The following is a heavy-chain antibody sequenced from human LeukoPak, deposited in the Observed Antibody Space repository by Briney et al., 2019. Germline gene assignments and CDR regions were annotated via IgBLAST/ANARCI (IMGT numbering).Heavy chain of an antibody. CDR3: AKDRFSQQWLVANWFDP. CDR1: GFTFSSYG. D-gene: IGHD6-19*01. V-gene: IGHV3-30*02. CDR2: IRYDGSNK. Sequence: GGSLRLSCAASGFTFSSYGMLWVRQAPGKGLEWVAFIRYDGSNKYYADSVKGRFTISRDNSKDTLYLQMNSLRAEDTAVYYCAKDRFSQQWLVANWFDPWGQGTLVTVSS. J-gene: IGHJ5*02.